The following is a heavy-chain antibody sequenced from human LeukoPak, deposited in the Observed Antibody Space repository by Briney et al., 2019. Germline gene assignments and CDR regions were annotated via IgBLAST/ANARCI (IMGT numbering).Heavy chain of an antibody. CDR1: GGSISSSSYY. D-gene: IGHD3-16*01. CDR2: IYYSGST. Sequence: SETLSLTCTVSGGSISSSSYYWGWIRPPPGKGLEWIGSIYYSGSTYYNPSLKSRVTISVDTSKNQFSLKLSSVTAADTAVYYCASSSPGGGMIFDYWGQGTLVTVSS. J-gene: IGHJ4*02. CDR3: ASSSPGGGMIFDY. V-gene: IGHV4-39*07.